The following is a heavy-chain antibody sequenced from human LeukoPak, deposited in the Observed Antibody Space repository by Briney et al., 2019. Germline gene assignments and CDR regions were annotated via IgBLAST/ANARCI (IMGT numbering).Heavy chain of an antibody. J-gene: IGHJ4*02. CDR2: IYSGGST. V-gene: IGHV3-53*01. CDR1: GFTVSSNC. Sequence: GGSLRLSCAASGFTVSSNCMSWVRQAPGKGLEWVSVIYSGGSTYYADSAKGRFTISRDNSKNTLYLQMNSLRAEDTAVYYCARGLDLFGIAVAGYWGQGTLVTVSS. D-gene: IGHD6-19*01. CDR3: ARGLDLFGIAVAGY.